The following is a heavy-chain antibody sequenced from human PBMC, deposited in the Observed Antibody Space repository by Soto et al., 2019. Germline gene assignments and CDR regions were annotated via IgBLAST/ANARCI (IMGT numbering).Heavy chain of an antibody. CDR1: GFTFSSYG. CDR3: ARYQLAYYYYGMDV. V-gene: IGHV3-33*01. Sequence: ESGGGVVQPGRSLRLSCAASGFTFSSYGMHWVRQAPGKGLEWVAVIWYDGSNKYYADSVKGRFTISRDNSKNTLYLQMNSLRAEDTAVYYCARYQLAYYYYGMDVWGQGTTVTVSS. J-gene: IGHJ6*02. D-gene: IGHD2-2*01. CDR2: IWYDGSNK.